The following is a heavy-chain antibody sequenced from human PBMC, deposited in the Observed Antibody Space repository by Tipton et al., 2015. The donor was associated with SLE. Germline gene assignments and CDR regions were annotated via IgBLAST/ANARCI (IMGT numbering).Heavy chain of an antibody. J-gene: IGHJ3*02. CDR2: NYYSGST. D-gene: IGHD6-25*01. CDR1: GGSISSSSYY. CDR3: ARRGGDAFDI. Sequence: TLSLTCTVSGGSISSSSYYWGWIRQPPGKGLEWIGYNYYSGSTNYNPSLKSRVTISVDTSKNQFSLKLSSVTAADTAVYYCARRGGDAFDIWGQGTMVTVSS. V-gene: IGHV4-61*05.